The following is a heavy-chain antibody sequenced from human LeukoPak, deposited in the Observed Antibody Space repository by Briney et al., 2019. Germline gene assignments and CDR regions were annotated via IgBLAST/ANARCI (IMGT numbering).Heavy chain of an antibody. CDR1: GITLSNYG. Sequence: GGSLRLSCAVSGITLSNYGISCVRQAPGNGLEWVAGISGSAGGTYYADSVKGRFTVSRANAKNTLYLQLNNLRAEDTAVYFCAKRGVVIRVILVGFHKEAYYFDSWGQGALVTVSS. J-gene: IGHJ4*02. V-gene: IGHV3-23*01. D-gene: IGHD3-22*01. CDR3: AKRGVVIRVILVGFHKEAYYFDS. CDR2: ISGSAGGT.